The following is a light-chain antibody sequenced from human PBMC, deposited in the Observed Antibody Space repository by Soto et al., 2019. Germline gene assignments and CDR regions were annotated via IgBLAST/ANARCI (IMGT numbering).Light chain of an antibody. J-gene: IGKJ1*01. Sequence: PGERATLSCRASQSVSSSYLAWYQQKPGQAPRLLIYGASSRATGIPDRFSGSGSGTDFTLTISRLEPEDFAVYYCQQYGSSPEWTFGQGTKVEIK. V-gene: IGKV3-20*01. CDR3: QQYGSSPEWT. CDR1: QSVSSSY. CDR2: GAS.